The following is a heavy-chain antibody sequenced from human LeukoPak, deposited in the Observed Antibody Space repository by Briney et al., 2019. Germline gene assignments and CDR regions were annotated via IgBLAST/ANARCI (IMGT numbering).Heavy chain of an antibody. Sequence: XXLSCAAXGFTFSSYAMTWVRQAPGKGLEWVSAIIPSGDNTYHADSMKGRFTISRDNSKNTLYLQMNSLRAEDTALYFCARSGGMDVWGQGTTVTVSS. CDR1: GFTFSSYA. J-gene: IGHJ6*02. CDR3: ARSGGMDV. CDR2: IIPSGDNT. D-gene: IGHD3-10*01. V-gene: IGHV3-23*01.